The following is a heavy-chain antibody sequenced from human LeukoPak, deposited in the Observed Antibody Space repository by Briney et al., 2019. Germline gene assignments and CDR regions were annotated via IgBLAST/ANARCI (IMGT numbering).Heavy chain of an antibody. CDR1: GYSFSTYW. CDR3: ARREPDLGYGLDV. Sequence: GESLKISCKGSGYSFSTYWIGWVRQMPGKGLEWMGFIYPGDSDTRYSPSFHGHVTVSADNSISPAFLQWSSLKASDNAMYYCARREPDLGYGLDVWGQGTTVTVSS. J-gene: IGHJ6*02. CDR2: IYPGDSDT. V-gene: IGHV5-51*01. D-gene: IGHD1-14*01.